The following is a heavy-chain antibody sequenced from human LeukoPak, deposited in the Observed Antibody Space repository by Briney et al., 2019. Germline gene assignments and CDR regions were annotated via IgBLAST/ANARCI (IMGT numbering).Heavy chain of an antibody. CDR3: ARAGQWLVFGIDY. D-gene: IGHD6-19*01. CDR1: GFTFSSYS. V-gene: IGHV3-21*01. CDR2: ISSSSSYI. Sequence: PGGSLRLSCAASGFTFSSYSMNWVRQAPGKGLEWVSSISSSSSYIYYADSVKGRFTISRDNAKNSLYLQMNSLRAEDTAVYYCARAGQWLVFGIDYWGQGTLVTVS. J-gene: IGHJ4*02.